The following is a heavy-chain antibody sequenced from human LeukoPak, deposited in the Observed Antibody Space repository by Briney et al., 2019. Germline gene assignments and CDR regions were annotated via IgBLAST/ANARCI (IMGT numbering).Heavy chain of an antibody. J-gene: IGHJ4*02. CDR1: GYTFTGYY. D-gene: IGHD5-12*01. V-gene: IGHV1-24*01. CDR3: ARDRSGLRSSSNDY. Sequence: ASVKVSCKASGYTFTGYYMHWVRQAPGKGLEWMGGFDPEDGETIYAQKFQGRVTMTEDTSTDTAYMELSSLRSDDTAVYYCARDRSGLRSSSNDYWGQETLVTVSS. CDR2: FDPEDGET.